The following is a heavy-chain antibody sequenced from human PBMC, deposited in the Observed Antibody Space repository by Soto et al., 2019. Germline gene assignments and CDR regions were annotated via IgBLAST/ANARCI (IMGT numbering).Heavy chain of an antibody. Sequence: HPGGSLRLSCAASVFTFSAFEMNWVRQAPGEGLEWISYSSGVSYNIYYADSVKGRFTVSRDNAKNTLYLHMNSLRAEDTGVYYFARDNSRGCHYRGLYDHWGKGILVTVSS. J-gene: IGHJ4*02. CDR3: ARDNSRGCHYRGLYDH. CDR2: SSGVSYNI. CDR1: VFTFSAFE. V-gene: IGHV3-48*03. D-gene: IGHD6-19*01.